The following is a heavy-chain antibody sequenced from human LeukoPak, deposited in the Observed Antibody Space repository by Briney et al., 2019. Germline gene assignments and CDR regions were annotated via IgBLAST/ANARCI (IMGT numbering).Heavy chain of an antibody. CDR2: INHSGST. D-gene: IGHD3-22*01. Sequence: PSETLSLTCAVYGGSFSGYYWSWIRQPPGKGLEWIGEINHSGSTNYNPSLKSRVTISVDTSKNQFSLKLGSVTAADTAVYYCARGVDDSSGYYEFGYWGQGTLVTVSS. J-gene: IGHJ4*02. CDR3: ARGVDDSSGYYEFGY. CDR1: GGSFSGYY. V-gene: IGHV4-34*01.